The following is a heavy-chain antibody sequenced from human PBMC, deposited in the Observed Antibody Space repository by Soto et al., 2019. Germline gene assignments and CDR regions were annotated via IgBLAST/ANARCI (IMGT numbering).Heavy chain of an antibody. J-gene: IGHJ6*02. CDR2: IDPSDSYT. CDR1: GYSFTSYW. Sequence: GESLKISCKGSGYSFTSYWISWVRQMPGKGLGWMGRIDPSDSYTNYSPSFQGHVTISADKAISTAYLQWSSLKASDTAMYYCASPRREVAAAINYYYGMDVWGQGTTVTVSS. V-gene: IGHV5-10-1*01. D-gene: IGHD2-2*01. CDR3: ASPRREVAAAINYYYGMDV.